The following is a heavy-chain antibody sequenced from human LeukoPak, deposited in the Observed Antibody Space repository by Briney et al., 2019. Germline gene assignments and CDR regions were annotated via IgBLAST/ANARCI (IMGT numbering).Heavy chain of an antibody. CDR2: IDSDGSAT. CDR3: ARGTYSGYDLDY. CDR1: GFTFSDYW. D-gene: IGHD5-12*01. V-gene: IGHV3-74*01. Sequence: GGSLRLSCAASGFTFSDYWMHWVRQVPGKGLVWVSRIDSDGSATSYADSVRGRFTISRDNAKNTLFLHMNSLRAEDTAVYYCARGTYSGYDLDYWGQGTLVTVSS. J-gene: IGHJ4*02.